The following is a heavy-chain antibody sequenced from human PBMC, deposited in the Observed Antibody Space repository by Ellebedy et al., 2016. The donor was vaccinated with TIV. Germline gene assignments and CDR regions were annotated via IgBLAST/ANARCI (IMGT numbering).Heavy chain of an antibody. D-gene: IGHD3-9*01. CDR3: AASPLDPLNPPL. V-gene: IGHV4-34*01. J-gene: IGHJ4*01. Sequence: MPGGSLRLSCAVYGESFSDYYWNWIRQSPGNGLEWIGEIDHIGILNYNPSLARRVTISVDTSKNQISLRLSSLTAADTAVYYCAASPLDPLNPPLWGHGTLVTVSP. CDR1: GESFSDYY. CDR2: IDHIGIL.